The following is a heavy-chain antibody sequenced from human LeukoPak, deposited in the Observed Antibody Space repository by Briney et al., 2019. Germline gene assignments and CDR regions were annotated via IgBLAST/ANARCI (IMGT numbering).Heavy chain of an antibody. Sequence: SETLSLTCAVHGGSFSGYYGSWIRQPPGKGLEWIGEINHSGSTNYNPSLKSRVTISVDTSKNQFSLKLSSVTAADTAVYYCAREMVRGVITPGYFDYWGQGTLVTVSS. J-gene: IGHJ4*02. CDR1: GGSFSGYY. D-gene: IGHD3-10*01. CDR2: INHSGST. V-gene: IGHV4-34*01. CDR3: AREMVRGVITPGYFDY.